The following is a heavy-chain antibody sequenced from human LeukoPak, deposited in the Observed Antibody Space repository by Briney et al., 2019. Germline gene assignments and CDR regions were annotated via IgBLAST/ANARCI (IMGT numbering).Heavy chain of an antibody. CDR1: VYTFSSYS. J-gene: IGHJ3*01. V-gene: IGHV1-18*01. D-gene: IGHD3-22*01. CDR3: ARPLPYYYDSSGRYAFDV. CDR2: ISAYNGDT. Sequence: ASVKVSCTASVYTFSSYSISWMRHAPGQGLEWMGWISAYNGDTNYAQKFQGRVTLTTDTSTRTAYMELSALRSDDTAVYFCARPLPYYYDSSGRYAFDVWGQGTMVTVSS.